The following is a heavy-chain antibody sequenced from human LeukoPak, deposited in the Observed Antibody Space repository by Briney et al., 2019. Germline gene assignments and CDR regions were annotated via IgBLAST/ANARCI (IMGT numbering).Heavy chain of an antibody. D-gene: IGHD1-26*01. CDR3: AKGGKWDVTPFDY. Sequence: GGSLRLSCAASGCTFTSYSMNWARQAPGKGLEWVSTISGGGGSTYYADSVKGRFTISRDNSKNPLYLQVNSLRAEDTAVYYCAKGGKWDVTPFDYWGQGTLVTVSS. CDR1: GCTFTSYS. V-gene: IGHV3-23*01. J-gene: IGHJ4*02. CDR2: ISGGGGST.